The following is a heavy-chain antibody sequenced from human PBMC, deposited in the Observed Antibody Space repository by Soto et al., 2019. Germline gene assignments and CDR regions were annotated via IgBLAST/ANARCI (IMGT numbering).Heavy chain of an antibody. CDR3: AMGLYSGSFYPFDY. J-gene: IGHJ4*02. V-gene: IGHV4-4*02. D-gene: IGHD1-26*01. Sequence: PSETLSLTCAVSGGSISSSNWWSWVRQPPGRGLEWIGEIYHSGGTNYNPSLKSRVTISVDKSKNQFSLKLSSVTAADTPVYYCAMGLYSGSFYPFDYWGRGTLVTVSS. CDR1: GGSISSSNW. CDR2: IYHSGGT.